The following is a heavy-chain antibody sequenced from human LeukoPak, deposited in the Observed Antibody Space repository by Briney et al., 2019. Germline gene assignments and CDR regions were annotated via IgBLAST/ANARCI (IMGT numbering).Heavy chain of an antibody. CDR3: ARVRIVEGYYMDV. CDR2: IYTSGST. Sequence: PSQTLSLTCTVSGGSISSGSYYWSWIRQPAGKGLEWIGRIYTSGSTNYNPSLKSRVTISVDTSKNQFSLKLSSVTAADTAVYYCARVRIVEGYYMDVWGKGTTVTISS. D-gene: IGHD1-26*01. CDR1: GGSISSGSYY. J-gene: IGHJ6*03. V-gene: IGHV4-61*02.